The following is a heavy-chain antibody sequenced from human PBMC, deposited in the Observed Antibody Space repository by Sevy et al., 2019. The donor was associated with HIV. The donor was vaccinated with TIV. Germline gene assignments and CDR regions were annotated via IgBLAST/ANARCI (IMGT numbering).Heavy chain of an antibody. CDR3: VRGGAITVYYFDY. V-gene: IGHV1-46*01. CDR2: INPSGGTS. Sequence: ASVKVSCKASGYAFTSYYVHWVRQAPGQGLEWMGIINPSGGTSTYAQRFQGRVSMTRDTSTSTVYMELRSLRSEDTAVYYCVRGGAITVYYFDYWGQGSLVTVSS. D-gene: IGHD1-20*01. J-gene: IGHJ4*02. CDR1: GYAFTSYY.